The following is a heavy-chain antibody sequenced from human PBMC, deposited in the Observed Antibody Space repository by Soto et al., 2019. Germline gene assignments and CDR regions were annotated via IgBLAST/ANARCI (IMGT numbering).Heavy chain of an antibody. V-gene: IGHV4-30-2*01. D-gene: IGHD3-10*01. Sequence: PSETRSRTCAVSGGSISSGVYSWNWVRQPPGKGLDWIGYIYHSGSTYYNPSLESRVTISVDRSKNQFSLKLSSVTAADTAVYYCARGMYYGSGRDYGMDVWGQGTTVTVSS. CDR1: GGSISSGVYS. J-gene: IGHJ6*02. CDR3: ARGMYYGSGRDYGMDV. CDR2: IYHSGST.